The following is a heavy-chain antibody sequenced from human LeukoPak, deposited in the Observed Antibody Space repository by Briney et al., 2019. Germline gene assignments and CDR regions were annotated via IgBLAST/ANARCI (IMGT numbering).Heavy chain of an antibody. Sequence: ASVNVSCTASGFTFTTYYMHWVRQAPGQGLEWMGIINPSGGSTNCAQKFQGRVTITRDTSTSTVYMELSSLRSDDTAVECCARERPSSGYFDYWGQGTLVTVSS. CDR3: ARERPSSGYFDY. J-gene: IGHJ4*02. CDR2: INPSGGST. CDR1: GFTFTTYY. V-gene: IGHV1-46*01. D-gene: IGHD3-22*01.